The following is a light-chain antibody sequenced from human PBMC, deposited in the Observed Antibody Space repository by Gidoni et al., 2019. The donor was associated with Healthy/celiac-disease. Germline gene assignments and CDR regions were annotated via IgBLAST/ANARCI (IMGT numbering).Light chain of an antibody. J-gene: IGKJ3*01. CDR2: DAS. CDR1: QDIIIY. CDR3: QQYDNLPFT. V-gene: IGKV1-33*01. Sequence: IQMTQSPSSLSASVGDRVTITCQASQDIIIYLDWYQQKPGKAPKLLIYDASNLETGVPSRFSGSGSGTDFTFTISSLQPEDIATYYCQQYDNLPFTFGPGTKVDIK.